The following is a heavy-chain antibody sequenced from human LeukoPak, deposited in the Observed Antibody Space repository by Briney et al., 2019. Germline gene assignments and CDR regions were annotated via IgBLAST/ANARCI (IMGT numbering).Heavy chain of an antibody. CDR2: ISGSGGST. Sequence: PGGSLRLSCAASGFTFSSYAMSWVRQAPGKGLESASAISGSGGSTYYADSVKGRFTISRDNSKNTLYLQMNSLRAEDTAVYYCAKDPTAMVISFVDYWGQGTLVTVSS. V-gene: IGHV3-23*01. J-gene: IGHJ4*02. D-gene: IGHD5-18*01. CDR3: AKDPTAMVISFVDY. CDR1: GFTFSSYA.